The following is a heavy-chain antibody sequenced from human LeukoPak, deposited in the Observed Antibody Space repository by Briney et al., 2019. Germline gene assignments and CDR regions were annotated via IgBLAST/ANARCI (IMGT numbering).Heavy chain of an antibody. CDR3: ARDEYTGYETFDY. V-gene: IGHV1-8*01. CDR2: MNPNSGNT. D-gene: IGHD5-12*01. J-gene: IGHJ4*02. CDR1: GYTFTSYD. Sequence: ASVKVSCKASGYTFTSYDINWVRQATGQGLEWMGWMNPNSGNTGYAQKFQGRVTMTRNTSISTAYMELNRLTSDDTAVYYCARDEYTGYETFDYWGQGTPVTVSS.